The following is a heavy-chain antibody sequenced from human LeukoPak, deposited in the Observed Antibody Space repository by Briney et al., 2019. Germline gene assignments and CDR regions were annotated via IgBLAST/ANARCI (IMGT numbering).Heavy chain of an antibody. Sequence: SETLSLTCAVYGGSFSGYYWSWIRQPPGKGLEWIGEINHSGSTNYNPSLKSRVTISVDTSKNQFSLKLSSVTAADTAVYYCARDYVGVAGTFDYWGQGTLVTVSS. CDR3: ARDYVGVAGTFDY. V-gene: IGHV4-34*01. CDR1: GGSFSGYY. CDR2: INHSGST. D-gene: IGHD6-19*01. J-gene: IGHJ4*02.